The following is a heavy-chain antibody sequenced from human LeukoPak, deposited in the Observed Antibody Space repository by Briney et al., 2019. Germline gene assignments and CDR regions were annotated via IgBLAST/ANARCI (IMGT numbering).Heavy chain of an antibody. CDR2: INHSGSS. CDR3: AERTAARWFDP. CDR1: GGSFGGYY. V-gene: IGHV4-34*01. D-gene: IGHD6-25*01. J-gene: IGHJ5*02. Sequence: SETLSLTCAVYGGSFGGYYWSWIRQPPGKGLEWIGEINHSGSSNYSPSLKSRVTISVDTSKKQFSLMLSSVTAADTAVYYCAERTAARWFDPWGQGTLVTVSS.